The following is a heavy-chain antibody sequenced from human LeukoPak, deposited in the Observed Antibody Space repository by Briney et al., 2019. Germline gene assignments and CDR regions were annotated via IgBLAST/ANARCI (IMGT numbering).Heavy chain of an antibody. J-gene: IGHJ4*02. Sequence: GGSLRLSCAASGFTFSSYGMHWVRQAPGKGLEWVAFIRYDGSNKYYADSVKGRFTISRDNSKNTLYLQMNSLRAEDTAVYYCARDGVVRGVGAYWGQGTLVSVSS. V-gene: IGHV3-30*02. CDR2: IRYDGSNK. CDR3: ARDGVVRGVGAY. CDR1: GFTFSSYG. D-gene: IGHD3-10*01.